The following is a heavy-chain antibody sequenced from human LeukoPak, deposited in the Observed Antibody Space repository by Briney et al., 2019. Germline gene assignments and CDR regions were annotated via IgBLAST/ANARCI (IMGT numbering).Heavy chain of an antibody. V-gene: IGHV3-23*01. Sequence: TGGSLRLSCAASGFTFSSYAMSWVRQAPGKGLEWVSAISGSGGSTYYADSVKGRFTISRDNSKNSLYLQMNSLRAEDTAVYYCARSARGYSYGYVDYWGQGTLVTVSS. CDR3: ARSARGYSYGYVDY. CDR2: ISGSGGST. D-gene: IGHD5-18*01. CDR1: GFTFSSYA. J-gene: IGHJ4*02.